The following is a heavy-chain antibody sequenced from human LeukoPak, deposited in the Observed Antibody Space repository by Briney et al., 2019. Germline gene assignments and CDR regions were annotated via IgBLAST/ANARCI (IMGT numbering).Heavy chain of an antibody. CDR1: GFTFSSYS. CDR2: ISSSSSYI. CDR3: ANMGIQLWTFDY. D-gene: IGHD5-18*01. Sequence: GGSLRLSCAASGFTFSSYSMNWVRQAPGKGLEWVSSISSSSSYIYYADSVKGRFTISRDNAKNSLYLQMNSLRAEDTAVYYCANMGIQLWTFDYWGQGTLVTVSS. J-gene: IGHJ4*02. V-gene: IGHV3-21*04.